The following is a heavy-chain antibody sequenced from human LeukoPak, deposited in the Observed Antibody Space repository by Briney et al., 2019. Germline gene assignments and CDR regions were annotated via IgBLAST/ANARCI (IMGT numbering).Heavy chain of an antibody. CDR3: ARVGATGIDP. CDR1: GGSISSGSYY. Sequence: PSETLSLTCSVSGGSISSGSYYWSWIRQPAGKGLEWIGRIYTSGSTNYNPSLKSRVTISVDTSKNQFSLKLSSVTAADTAVYYCARVGATGIDPWGQGTLVTVSS. D-gene: IGHD1-26*01. V-gene: IGHV4-61*02. J-gene: IGHJ5*02. CDR2: IYTSGST.